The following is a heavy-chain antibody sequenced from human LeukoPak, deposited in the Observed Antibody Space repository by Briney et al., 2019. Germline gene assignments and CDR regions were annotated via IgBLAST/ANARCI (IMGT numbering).Heavy chain of an antibody. CDR3: ARDTIVVVPPARRLDH. CDR1: GFTFSTFW. V-gene: IGHV3-7*01. J-gene: IGHJ4*02. Sequence: PGGSLRLSCAASGFTFSTFWMTWVRQAPGKGLEWVASIKCDGSEKYYVDSVKGRFTISRDNAKNSLYLQMNSLRAEDTAVYYCARDTIVVVPPARRLDHWGQGTLVTVSS. CDR2: IKCDGSEK. D-gene: IGHD2-2*01.